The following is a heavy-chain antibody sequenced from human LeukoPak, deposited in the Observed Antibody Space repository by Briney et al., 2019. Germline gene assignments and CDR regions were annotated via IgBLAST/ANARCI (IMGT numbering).Heavy chain of an antibody. J-gene: IGHJ3*02. CDR1: GDSISSNNW. CDR2: IFHSERA. Sequence: PSETLSLTCAVSGDSISSNNWWHWVRQPPGKGLEWIGEIFHSERANYTPSLRSRVTMSIDTSRNQFSLRLDSVTAADTAVYYCARGHGFERGAFDIWGQGTMVTVSS. D-gene: IGHD3-10*01. V-gene: IGHV4-4*02. CDR3: ARGHGFERGAFDI.